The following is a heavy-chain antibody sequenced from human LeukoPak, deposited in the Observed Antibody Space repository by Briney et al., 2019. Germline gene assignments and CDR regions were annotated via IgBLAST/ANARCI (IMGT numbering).Heavy chain of an antibody. CDR2: IKQDGSDK. V-gene: IGHV3-7*01. CDR1: GFTFSSRDW. Sequence: GGSLRLSCVASGFTFSSRDWMTWVRPAPGKGLEWVANIKQDGSDKYYVDSVKGRFTMSRDNAKNSLFLQMNSLRAEDTAVYYCARDGGRKEDYWGQGTLVTVSS. D-gene: IGHD6-25*01. CDR3: ARDGGRKEDY. J-gene: IGHJ4*02.